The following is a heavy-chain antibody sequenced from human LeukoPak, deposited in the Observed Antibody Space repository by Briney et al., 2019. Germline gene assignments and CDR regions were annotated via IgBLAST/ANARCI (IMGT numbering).Heavy chain of an antibody. J-gene: IGHJ3*02. CDR2: ISGYNGNT. CDR3: ARDTHRTSDAFDI. V-gene: IGHV1-18*01. Sequence: ASVKVSCKASGYTFTSYGITWVRQAPGQGLEWMGWISGYNGNTNYAQKLQGRVTMTTDTSTSTAYMELRSLRSDDTAVYYCARDTHRTSDAFDIWGQGTMVTVSS. CDR1: GYTFTSYG.